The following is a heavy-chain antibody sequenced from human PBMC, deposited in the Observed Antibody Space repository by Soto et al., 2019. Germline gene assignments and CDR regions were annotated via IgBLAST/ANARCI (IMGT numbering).Heavy chain of an antibody. J-gene: IGHJ6*02. CDR3: ASDLVGASDSYGLDV. Sequence: RRLSCAASGFTFSNYGMHWVRQAPGKGLEWVAIIWHDGNNKYYAVSVRGRFIISRDNSKNRLYLQMNSLRAEDTAVYYCASDLVGASDSYGLDVWGQGTPATVSS. D-gene: IGHD1-26*01. CDR1: GFTFSNYG. CDR2: IWHDGNNK. V-gene: IGHV3-33*01.